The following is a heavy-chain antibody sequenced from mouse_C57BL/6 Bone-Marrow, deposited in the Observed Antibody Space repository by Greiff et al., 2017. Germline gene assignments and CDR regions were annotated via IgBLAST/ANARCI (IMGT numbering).Heavy chain of an antibody. CDR3: AREDYGNYGFAY. Sequence: QVQLQQPGAELVKPGASVKLSCKASGYTFTSYWMQWVKQRPGQGLEWIGEIDPSDSDTNYNQKFKGKATLTVDTSSSTAYMQLSSLTSEDSAVYYCAREDYGNYGFAYWGQGTLVTVSA. J-gene: IGHJ3*01. V-gene: IGHV1-50*01. CDR2: IDPSDSDT. CDR1: GYTFTSYW. D-gene: IGHD2-1*01.